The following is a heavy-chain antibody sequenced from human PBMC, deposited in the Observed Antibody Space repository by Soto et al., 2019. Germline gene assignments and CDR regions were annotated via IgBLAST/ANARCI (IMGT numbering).Heavy chain of an antibody. V-gene: IGHV4-61*01. CDR2: IYYSGST. J-gene: IGHJ6*02. Sequence: SETLFLTCTVSGGSVSSGSYYWSWIRQPPGKGLEWIGYIYYSGSTNYNPSLKSRVTISVDTSKNQFSLKLSSVTAADTAVYYCATMPAVKLYYYGMDVWGQGTTVTVSS. CDR1: GGSVSSGSYY. CDR3: ATMPAVKLYYYGMDV. D-gene: IGHD4-4*01.